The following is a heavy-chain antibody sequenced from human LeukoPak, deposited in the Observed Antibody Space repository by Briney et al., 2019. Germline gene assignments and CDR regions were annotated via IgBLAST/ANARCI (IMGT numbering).Heavy chain of an antibody. CDR1: GFTFSNYW. V-gene: IGHV3-7*01. D-gene: IGHD3-3*01. Sequence: GGSLRLSCAASGFTFSNYWMSWVRQAPGKELEWVANIKQDGSEKYYVDSVKGRFTISRDNAKNSLYLQMSSLRVEDTAVYYCASWAGNTQSDSWSGPFDYWGQGTLVTVSS. CDR3: ASWAGNTQSDSWSGPFDY. CDR2: IKQDGSEK. J-gene: IGHJ4*02.